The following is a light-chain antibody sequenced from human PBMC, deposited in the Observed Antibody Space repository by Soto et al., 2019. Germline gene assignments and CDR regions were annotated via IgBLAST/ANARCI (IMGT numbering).Light chain of an antibody. CDR2: EVS. V-gene: IGLV2-8*01. Sequence: QSALTQPPSASGSPGQSVAISCTGTSSDVGGYNYVSWYQQYPGKAPKLVIYEVSRRPSGVPDRFSGSKSGNTASLTVSGLQAEDEADYYCSSDTGSNGMIFGGGTKLT. CDR1: SSDVGGYNY. J-gene: IGLJ2*01. CDR3: SSDTGSNGMI.